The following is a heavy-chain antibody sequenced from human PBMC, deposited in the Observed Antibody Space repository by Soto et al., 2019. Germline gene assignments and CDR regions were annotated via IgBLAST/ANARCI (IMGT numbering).Heavy chain of an antibody. CDR1: GFTFSSYS. V-gene: IGHV3-48*02. D-gene: IGHD4-17*01. Sequence: EVQLVESRGGLVQPGGSLRLSCAASGFTFSSYSMNWVRHAPGKGLEWVSYISSSSSTIYYADSVKGRFTISRDNAKNSLYLQMNSLRDEDTAVYYCARRRPYGDLGPDDYWGQGTLVTVSS. CDR3: ARRRPYGDLGPDDY. J-gene: IGHJ4*02. CDR2: ISSSSSTI.